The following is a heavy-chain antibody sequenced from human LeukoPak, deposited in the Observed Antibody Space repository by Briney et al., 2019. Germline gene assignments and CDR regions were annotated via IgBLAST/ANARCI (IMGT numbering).Heavy chain of an antibody. CDR3: ATPGMNAFDI. CDR2: ISTSSSYI. Sequence: GGSLRLSCAASGFTFSDYSMNWVRQAPGKRLEWVSSISTSSSYIYYADSVKGRFTISRDNAKNSLYLQMNSLRAEDTAVYYCATPGMNAFDIWGQGTVVTVSS. CDR1: GFTFSDYS. J-gene: IGHJ3*02. V-gene: IGHV3-21*01.